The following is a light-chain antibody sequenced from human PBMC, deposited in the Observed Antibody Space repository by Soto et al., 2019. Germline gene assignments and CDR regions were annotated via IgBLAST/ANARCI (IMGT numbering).Light chain of an antibody. CDR1: SSEVGSHKL. V-gene: IGLV2-23*01. CDR2: EAF. CDR3: CSYAGSTTWV. Sequence: QSALTQPASVSGSPGPSITISCTGTSSEVGSHKLVSWYQQHPGRAPKLMIYEAFKRPSGVSDRFSGSKSGNTASLTISGLRAEDEADDYCCSYAGSTTWVFGGGTKLTVL. J-gene: IGLJ3*02.